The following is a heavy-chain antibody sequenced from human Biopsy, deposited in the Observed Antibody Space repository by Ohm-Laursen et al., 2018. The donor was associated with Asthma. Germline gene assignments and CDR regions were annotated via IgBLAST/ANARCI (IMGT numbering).Heavy chain of an antibody. CDR2: VSWNSGSI. D-gene: IGHD6-13*01. Sequence: SLRLSCAASGFTFDDYAMHWVRQAPGKGLESVSGVSWNSGSIDYADSVKGRFTISRDNAKNSLYLQMNSLRGADTALYYCVKDIRLQLWGFDSWGQGTLVTVSS. V-gene: IGHV3-9*01. CDR3: VKDIRLQLWGFDS. J-gene: IGHJ4*02. CDR1: GFTFDDYA.